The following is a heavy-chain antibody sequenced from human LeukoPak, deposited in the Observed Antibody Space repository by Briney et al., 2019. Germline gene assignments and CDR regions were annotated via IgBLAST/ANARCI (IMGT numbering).Heavy chain of an antibody. Sequence: EPGGSLRLSCAASGFTFSSYGMSWVRQAPGKGLEWVSAISGSGGSTYYADSVKGRFTISRDNSKNTLYLQMNSLRAEDTAVYYCTRGWELLHEGGAFDIWGQGTMVTVSS. CDR1: GFTFSSYG. J-gene: IGHJ3*02. CDR2: ISGSGGST. CDR3: TRGWELLHEGGAFDI. V-gene: IGHV3-23*01. D-gene: IGHD1-26*01.